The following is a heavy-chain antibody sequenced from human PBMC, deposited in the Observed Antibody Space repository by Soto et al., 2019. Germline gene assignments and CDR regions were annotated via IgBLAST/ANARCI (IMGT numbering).Heavy chain of an antibody. Sequence: GGSLRLSCAASGFTFNNYAMHWVRQAPGKGLEWVAFISYDGSSKYYADSVTGRFTISRDNSRNTLYLQMNSLRAEDTAVYYCARGDGYIYGNTFDSWGQGTLVTVSS. J-gene: IGHJ4*02. CDR1: GFTFNNYA. D-gene: IGHD5-18*01. V-gene: IGHV3-30-3*01. CDR2: ISYDGSSK. CDR3: ARGDGYIYGNTFDS.